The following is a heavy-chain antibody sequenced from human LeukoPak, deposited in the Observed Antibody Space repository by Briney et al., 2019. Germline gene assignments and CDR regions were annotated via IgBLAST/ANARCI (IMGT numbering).Heavy chain of an antibody. CDR2: IYHSGST. CDR1: GYSISSGYY. J-gene: IGHJ4*02. V-gene: IGHV4-38-2*01. Sequence: SETLSLTCAVSGYSISSGYYWGWIRQPPGKGLEWIGNIYHSGSTYYNPSLKSRVTMSVDTSKNQFFLELSSVTAADTAVYYCARLPTTLGLHYWGQGTLVTVSS. D-gene: IGHD4-23*01. CDR3: ARLPTTLGLHY.